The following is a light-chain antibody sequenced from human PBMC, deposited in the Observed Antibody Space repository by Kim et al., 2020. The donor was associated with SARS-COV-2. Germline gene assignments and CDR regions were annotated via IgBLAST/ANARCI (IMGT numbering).Light chain of an antibody. CDR1: SSDVGAYDY. Sequence: GQSITISCTGTSSDVGAYDYVSWYQQHPGKAPKLTIYDVTNRPSGVSDRFSGSKSGNTASLTISGLQAEYEADYYCSSYTSNSAYVFGTGTKVTVL. CDR3: SSYTSNSAYV. CDR2: DVT. V-gene: IGLV2-14*03. J-gene: IGLJ1*01.